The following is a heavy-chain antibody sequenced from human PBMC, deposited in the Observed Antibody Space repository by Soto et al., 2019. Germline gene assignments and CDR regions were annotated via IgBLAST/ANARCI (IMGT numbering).Heavy chain of an antibody. J-gene: IGHJ4*02. D-gene: IGHD2-15*01. CDR2: IWYDGSNK. Sequence: GGSLRLSCAASGFTFSSYGMHWVRQAPGKGLEWVAVIWYDGSNKYYADSVKGRFTISRDNSKNTLYLQMNSLRAEDTAVYYCARVVAAEGGFDYWGQGTLVTVSS. V-gene: IGHV3-33*01. CDR3: ARVVAAEGGFDY. CDR1: GFTFSSYG.